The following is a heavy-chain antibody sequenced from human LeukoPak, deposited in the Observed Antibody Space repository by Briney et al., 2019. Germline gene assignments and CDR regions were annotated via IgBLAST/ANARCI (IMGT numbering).Heavy chain of an antibody. V-gene: IGHV3-7*01. CDR3: ASSGLY. Sequence: GGSLRLSCAASGFTFSRYWMNWVRQAPGKGLEWVANIKQDGSEKYYVDSVKGRFTISRDNAKNSLYLQMNSLRAEDTAVYYCASSGLYWGQGTLVTVSS. CDR1: GFTFSRYW. D-gene: IGHD3-10*01. CDR2: IKQDGSEK. J-gene: IGHJ4*02.